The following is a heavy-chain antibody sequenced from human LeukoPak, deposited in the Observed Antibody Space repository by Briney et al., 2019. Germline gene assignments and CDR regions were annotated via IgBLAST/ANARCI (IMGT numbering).Heavy chain of an antibody. J-gene: IGHJ4*02. D-gene: IGHD4-17*01. CDR2: IYYSGST. CDR1: GGSISSGGYS. V-gene: IGHV4-61*08. CDR3: ARDYGDYVPGRYYFDY. Sequence: SQTLSLTCAVSGGSISSGGYSWSWIRQPPGKGLEWIGYIYYSGSTNYNPSLKSRVTISVDTSKNQFSLKLSSVTAADTAVYYCARDYGDYVPGRYYFDYWGQGTLVTVSS.